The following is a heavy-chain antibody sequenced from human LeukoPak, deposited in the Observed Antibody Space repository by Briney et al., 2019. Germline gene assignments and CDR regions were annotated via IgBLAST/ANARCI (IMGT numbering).Heavy chain of an antibody. CDR3: AWSVSGMDV. CDR2: IYSGGSI. CDR1: GFTLSSNN. J-gene: IGHJ6*02. D-gene: IGHD3-3*01. V-gene: IGHV3-66*01. Sequence: PGGSLRLSCAASGFTLSSNNMSCVRQAPGERLEWVSVIYSGGSIYCAGSVKSRFTNSRDNSKNTLYLQMNSLRAEDTAVYYCAWSVSGMDVWGQGTTVTVSS.